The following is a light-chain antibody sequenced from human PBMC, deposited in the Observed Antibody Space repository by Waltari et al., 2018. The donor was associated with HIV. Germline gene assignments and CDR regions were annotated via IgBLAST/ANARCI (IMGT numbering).Light chain of an antibody. V-gene: IGLV1-40*01. CDR3: QSYDSSLSGWV. CDR1: SPNIAAGYD. CDR2: GNN. Sequence: QSVLTQPPSVSGAPGQRVTTSCTGTSPNIAAGYDVQWYQHLQGTAPKLLIYGNNNRPSGVPDRFSGSKSGTSASLAITGLQTDDEADYYCQSYDSSLSGWVFGGGTKLTVL. J-gene: IGLJ3*02.